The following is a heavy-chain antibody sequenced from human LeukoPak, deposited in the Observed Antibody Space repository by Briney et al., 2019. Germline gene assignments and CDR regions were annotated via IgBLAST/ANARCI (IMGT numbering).Heavy chain of an antibody. Sequence: GGSLRLSCAASGFTFRRYGMSWVRQAPGKGLEWVSSISGGSTYYADSRKGRFTISRDNSKNTLYLQMSSLRAVDTAIYYCAKDPSTFLTTGWYFDLWGRGTLVTVSS. CDR2: ISGGST. CDR3: AKDPSTFLTTGWYFDL. CDR1: GFTFRRYG. D-gene: IGHD4-17*01. J-gene: IGHJ2*01. V-gene: IGHV3-38-3*01.